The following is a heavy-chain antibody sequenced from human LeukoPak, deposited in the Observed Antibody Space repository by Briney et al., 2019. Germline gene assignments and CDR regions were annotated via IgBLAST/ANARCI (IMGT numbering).Heavy chain of an antibody. J-gene: IGHJ6*02. CDR2: ISADGKA. Sequence: GGSLRLSCAASGMNFERYAMHWVRQRPGKGLEWVGVISADGKADHADAVKGRFAVSRDNSKDSLSLQMSSLRDEDTALYYCATWAFYHDLDVWGQGTTVIVSS. D-gene: IGHD1-26*01. CDR1: GMNFERYA. CDR3: ATWAFYHDLDV. V-gene: IGHV3-43*02.